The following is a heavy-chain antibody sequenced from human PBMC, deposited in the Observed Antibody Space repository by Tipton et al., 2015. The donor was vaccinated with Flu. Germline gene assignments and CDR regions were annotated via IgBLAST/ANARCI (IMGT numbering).Heavy chain of an antibody. CDR1: SGSIRSTNYF. Sequence: TLSLTCTVSSGSIRSTNYFCAWIRQPPGKRLELIGSIYPSGTTYYNPPLKSRVTISVDTSRRQFSLELRSVTAADTAVYYCARLSYYDVDLKNFYFDYWGQGALVTVSS. V-gene: IGHV4-39*01. D-gene: IGHD3-10*02. CDR3: ARLSYYDVDLKNFYFDY. CDR2: IYPSGTT. J-gene: IGHJ4*02.